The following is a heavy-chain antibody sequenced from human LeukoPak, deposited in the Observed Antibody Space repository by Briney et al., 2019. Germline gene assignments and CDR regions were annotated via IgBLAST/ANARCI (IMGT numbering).Heavy chain of an antibody. J-gene: IGHJ3*02. CDR3: ARYVVVVAAGGEHDAFDI. V-gene: IGHV1-2*02. CDR2: INPNSGGT. CDR1: GYTFTGYY. Sequence: ASVKVSCKASGYTFTGYYMHWVRQAPGQGLEWMGWINPNSGGTNYAQKFQGRVTMTRDTSISTAYMELSRLRSDGTAVYYCARYVVVVAAGGEHDAFDIWGQGTMVTVSS. D-gene: IGHD2-15*01.